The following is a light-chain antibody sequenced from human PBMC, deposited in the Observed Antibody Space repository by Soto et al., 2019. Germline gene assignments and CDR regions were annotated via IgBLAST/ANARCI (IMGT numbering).Light chain of an antibody. J-gene: IGKJ1*01. CDR2: DAS. CDR3: QQYNAN. CDR1: QSISSW. Sequence: DIQMTQSPSTLSASVGDRVTITCRASQSISSWLAWYQSKPGKAPKLLIYDASTLKSGVPSRFSGSGSGTEFTLTISSLQPDVFATYYCQQYNANFGQGTKVEIK. V-gene: IGKV1-5*01.